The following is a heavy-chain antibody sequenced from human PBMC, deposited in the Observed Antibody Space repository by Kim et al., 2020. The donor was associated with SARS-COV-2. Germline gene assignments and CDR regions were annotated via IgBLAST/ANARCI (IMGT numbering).Heavy chain of an antibody. CDR2: IYHSGST. J-gene: IGHJ4*02. CDR1: GGSISSSNW. Sequence: SETLSLTCAVYGGSISSSNWWSWVRQPPGKGLEWIGEIYHSGSTNYNPSLKSRVTISVDKSKNQFSLKLSSVTAADTAVYYCARRDGSGSYYSRIFDYWGQGTLVTVSS. D-gene: IGHD3-10*01. V-gene: IGHV4-4*02. CDR3: ARRDGSGSYYSRIFDY.